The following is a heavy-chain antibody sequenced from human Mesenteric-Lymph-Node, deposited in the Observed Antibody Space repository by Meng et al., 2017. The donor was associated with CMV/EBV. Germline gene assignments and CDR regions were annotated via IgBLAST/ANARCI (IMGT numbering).Heavy chain of an antibody. V-gene: IGHV1-69*05. CDR3: ARGDDSSGYYSFGIDC. CDR1: GTLRSCA. Sequence: GTLRSCAISWARQAPGRWLEWMGGIIPIFGTANYAQKFQGRVTITTDESTSTAYMGLSSLRSEDTAVYYCARGDDSSGYYSFGIDCWGQGTLVTVSS. CDR2: IIPIFGTA. J-gene: IGHJ4*02. D-gene: IGHD3-22*01.